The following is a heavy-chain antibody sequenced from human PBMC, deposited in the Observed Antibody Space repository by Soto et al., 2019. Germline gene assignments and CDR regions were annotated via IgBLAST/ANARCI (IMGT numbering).Heavy chain of an antibody. CDR2: ISGSGGST. V-gene: IGHV3-23*01. Sequence: PGGSLRLSCAASGFTFSSYAMSWVRQAPGKGLEWVSAISGSGGSTYYADSVKGRFTISRDNSKNTLYLQMNSLRAEDTAVYYCAKDPSSSWYSPNWFDPWGQGTLVTVSS. CDR1: GFTFSSYA. J-gene: IGHJ5*02. D-gene: IGHD6-13*01. CDR3: AKDPSSSWYSPNWFDP.